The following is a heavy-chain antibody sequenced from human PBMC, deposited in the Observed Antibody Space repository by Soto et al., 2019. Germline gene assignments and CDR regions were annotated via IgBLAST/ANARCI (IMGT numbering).Heavy chain of an antibody. V-gene: IGHV3-21*01. J-gene: IGHJ5*02. Sequence: PGGSLRLSCAASGFTFSSYSMNWVRQAPGKGLEWVSSISSSSSYIYYADSVKGRFTISRDNAKNSLYLQMNSLRAEDTAVYYCARPLAPDIVVVPAAPRGGHWFDPWGRGTLVTVSS. D-gene: IGHD2-2*01. CDR3: ARPLAPDIVVVPAAPRGGHWFDP. CDR2: ISSSSSYI. CDR1: GFTFSSYS.